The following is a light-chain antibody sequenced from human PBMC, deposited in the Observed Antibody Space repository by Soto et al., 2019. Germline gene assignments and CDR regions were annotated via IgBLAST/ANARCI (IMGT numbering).Light chain of an antibody. V-gene: IGLV4-69*01. Sequence: QSVLTQSPSASASLGASVKLTCTLSSGHSTYAIAWHQQQPEKGPRYLMKLNSDGSHSKGDGIPDRFSGASSGAERYLTISSLQSDDEAYYYCQTWGTGIQVIFGGGTKLTVL. CDR1: SGHSTYA. CDR2: LNSDGSH. J-gene: IGLJ2*01. CDR3: QTWGTGIQVI.